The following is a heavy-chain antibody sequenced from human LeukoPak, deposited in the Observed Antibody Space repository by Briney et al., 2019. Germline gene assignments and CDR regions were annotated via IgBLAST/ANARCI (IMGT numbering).Heavy chain of an antibody. J-gene: IGHJ3*02. CDR3: AKEGGYSYGFGIGDDALDI. CDR2: ISGSGGST. CDR1: GFTSSSYS. D-gene: IGHD5-18*01. Sequence: GGSLRLSCAASGFTSSSYSMNWVRQAPGKGLEWVSAISGSGGSTYYADSVKGRFSISRYNPNNTLFLQMNSLRAEDTAVYYCAKEGGYSYGFGIGDDALDIWGQGTMVTVSS. V-gene: IGHV3-23*01.